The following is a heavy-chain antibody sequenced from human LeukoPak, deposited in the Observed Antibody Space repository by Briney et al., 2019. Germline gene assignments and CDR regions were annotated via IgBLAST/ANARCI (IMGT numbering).Heavy chain of an antibody. CDR1: GFTFSSYT. CDR2: INSRGSTI. J-gene: IGHJ4*02. D-gene: IGHD4-23*01. CDR3: VRSDGGNPLTN. V-gene: IGHV3-48*01. Sequence: GGSVRLSCAASGFTFSSYTMNWLRQAPGKGLECVSYINSRGSTISYADSVKGRFTISRDNAKNSLYLQMNSLRAEDTAVYYCVRSDGGNPLTNWGQGTLVTVSS.